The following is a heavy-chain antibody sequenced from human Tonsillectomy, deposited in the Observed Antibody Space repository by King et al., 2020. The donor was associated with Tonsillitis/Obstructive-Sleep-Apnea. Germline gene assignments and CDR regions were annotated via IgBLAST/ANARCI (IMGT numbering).Heavy chain of an antibody. Sequence: VQLQQWGAGLLKPSETLSLTCAVYGGSFSGHYWSWIRQPPGEGLEWIWEINHSGSTNYNPSLKSRFTMSVDTSKNQFSLNLNSVTAADTAVYYCARSTIFGVVITPLYFDYWGQGTLVTVSS. D-gene: IGHD3-3*01. V-gene: IGHV4-34*01. J-gene: IGHJ4*02. CDR2: INHSGST. CDR1: GGSFSGHY. CDR3: ARSTIFGVVITPLYFDY.